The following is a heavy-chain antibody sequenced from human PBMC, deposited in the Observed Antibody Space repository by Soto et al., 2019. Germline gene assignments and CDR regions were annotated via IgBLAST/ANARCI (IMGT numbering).Heavy chain of an antibody. CDR3: ARGGSLYWYFDL. CDR2: IIPIFGTA. J-gene: IGHJ2*01. D-gene: IGHD1-26*01. Sequence: GASVKVSCKASGGTFSSYAISWVRQAPGQGLEWMGGIIPIFGTANYAQKFQGRVTITADESTSTAYMELSSLRFEDTAVYYCARGGSLYWYFDLWGRGTLVTVSS. V-gene: IGHV1-69*13. CDR1: GGTFSSYA.